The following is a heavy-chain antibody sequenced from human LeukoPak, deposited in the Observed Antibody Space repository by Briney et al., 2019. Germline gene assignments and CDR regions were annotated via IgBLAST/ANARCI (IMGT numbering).Heavy chain of an antibody. CDR3: ATTMVRGPGYYYYYMDV. CDR2: IIPIFGTA. J-gene: IGHJ6*03. V-gene: IGHV1-69*13. D-gene: IGHD3-10*01. CDR1: GGTFSSYA. Sequence: SVKVSCKASGGTFSSYAISWVRQAPGQGLEWMGGIIPIFGTANYAQKFQGRVTITADESTSTAYMELSSLRSEDTAVYYCATTMVRGPGYYYYYMDVWGKGTTVTVSS.